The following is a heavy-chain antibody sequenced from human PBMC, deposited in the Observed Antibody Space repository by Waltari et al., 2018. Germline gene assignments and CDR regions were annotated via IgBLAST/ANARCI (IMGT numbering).Heavy chain of an antibody. J-gene: IGHJ6*02. D-gene: IGHD3-3*02. CDR2: IYYSGGT. CDR3: ARNQIRDYYYYYGMDV. Sequence: QVQLQESGPGLVKPSETLSLTCTVSGGPISSYYWSWIRQPPGKGLEWIGYIYYSGGTNYNPSLKSRVTISVDTSKNQFSLKLSSVTAADTAVYYCARNQIRDYYYYYGMDVWGQGTTVTVSS. V-gene: IGHV4-59*01. CDR1: GGPISSYY.